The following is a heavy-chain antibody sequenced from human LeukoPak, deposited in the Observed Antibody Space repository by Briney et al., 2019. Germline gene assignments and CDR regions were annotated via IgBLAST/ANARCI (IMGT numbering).Heavy chain of an antibody. Sequence: SETLSLTCTVSGGSISSYYWSWIRQPPGKGLEWIGYIYHSGSTYYNPSLKSRVTISVDRSKNQFSLKLSSVTAADTAVYYCARARYSSPVNGMDVWGQGTTVTVSS. CDR3: ARARYSSPVNGMDV. CDR1: GGSISSYY. CDR2: IYHSGST. D-gene: IGHD6-13*01. V-gene: IGHV4-59*12. J-gene: IGHJ6*02.